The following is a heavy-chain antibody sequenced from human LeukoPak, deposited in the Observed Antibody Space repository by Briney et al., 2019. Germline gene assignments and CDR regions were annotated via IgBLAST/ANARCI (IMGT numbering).Heavy chain of an antibody. CDR2: IYTSGST. J-gene: IGHJ5*02. CDR3: ARDGGPLIRLERSVGFDP. Sequence: MTSETLSLTCTVSGGSISSYYWSWIRQPAGKGLEWIGRIYTSGSTNYNPSLKSRVTMSVDTSKNQFSLKLSSVTAADTAVYYCARDGGPLIRLERSVGFDPWGQGTLVTVSS. V-gene: IGHV4-4*07. D-gene: IGHD1-1*01. CDR1: GGSISSYY.